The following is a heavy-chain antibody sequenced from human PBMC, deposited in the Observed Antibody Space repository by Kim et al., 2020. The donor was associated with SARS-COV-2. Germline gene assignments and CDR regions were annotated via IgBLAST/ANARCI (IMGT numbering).Heavy chain of an antibody. D-gene: IGHD4-4*01. CDR1: GYTFSDYY. V-gene: IGHV1-46*01. Sequence: ASVKVSCKASGYTFSDYYMHCVRQAPGQGLEWMGIVNPQGGSTHYAQTFQGRVTMTRDTSTSTVYMELSSLRSDDTAVYYCARAPGYSRDTLDYWGQGTLVTVSS. CDR3: ARAPGYSRDTLDY. J-gene: IGHJ4*02. CDR2: VNPQGGST.